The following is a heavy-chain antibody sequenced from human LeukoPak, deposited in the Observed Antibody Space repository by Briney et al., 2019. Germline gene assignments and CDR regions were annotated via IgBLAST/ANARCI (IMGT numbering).Heavy chain of an antibody. J-gene: IGHJ4*02. CDR2: IYYSGNT. D-gene: IGHD4-11*01. CDR1: GYSITSGYY. CDR3: ARRYSNYFFDY. V-gene: IGHV4-38-2*01. Sequence: SETLSLTCGVSGYSITSGYYWAWIRQPPGKGLEWIGNIYYSGNTYYNPSLKSRVTISVDTSKNQFSLMVSSVTAADTAVYYCARRYSNYFFDYWGQGTLVTVSS.